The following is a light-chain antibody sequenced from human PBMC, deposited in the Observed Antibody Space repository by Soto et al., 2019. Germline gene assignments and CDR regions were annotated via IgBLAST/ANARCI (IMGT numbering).Light chain of an antibody. Sequence: QSALTQPASVSGSPGQSITISCTGTSSDVGGYNYVSWYQQHPGKAPKLMIYDVSNRPSGVSNRFSGSKSGNTASLTISGRQAEDEADYYCSSYICLAVFGGGTKLTVL. CDR1: SSDVGGYNY. CDR2: DVS. V-gene: IGLV2-14*01. CDR3: SSYICLAV. J-gene: IGLJ2*01.